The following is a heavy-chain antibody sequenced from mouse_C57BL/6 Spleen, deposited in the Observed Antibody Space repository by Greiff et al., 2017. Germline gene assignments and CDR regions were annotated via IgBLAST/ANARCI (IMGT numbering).Heavy chain of an antibody. Sequence: EVKLMESGGDLVKPGGSLKLSCAASGFTFSSYGMSWVRQTPDKRLEWVATISSGGSYTYYPDSVKGRFTISRDNAKNTLYLQMSSLKSEDTAMYYCARQGYSNYEGFAYWGQGTLVTVSA. CDR3: ARQGYSNYEGFAY. V-gene: IGHV5-6*01. J-gene: IGHJ3*01. D-gene: IGHD2-5*01. CDR1: GFTFSSYG. CDR2: ISSGGSYT.